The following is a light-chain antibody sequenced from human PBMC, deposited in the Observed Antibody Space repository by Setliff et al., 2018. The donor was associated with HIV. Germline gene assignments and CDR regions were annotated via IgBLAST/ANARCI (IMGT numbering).Light chain of an antibody. Sequence: QSALTQPASVSGSPGQAITISCTGTSNDVGRYNLVSWYQQYPGKAPKVIIYDVTKRPSGVSTRFSGSKSGNTASLTISGLQAEDEADYYCCSYAGSYNWVFGGGT. CDR3: CSYAGSYNWV. J-gene: IGLJ3*02. CDR1: SNDVGRYNL. V-gene: IGLV2-23*02. CDR2: DVT.